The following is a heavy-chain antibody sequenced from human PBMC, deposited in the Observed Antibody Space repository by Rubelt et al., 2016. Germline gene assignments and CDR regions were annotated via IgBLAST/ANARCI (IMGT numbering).Heavy chain of an antibody. D-gene: IGHD3-22*01. V-gene: IGHV4-34*01. J-gene: IGHJ4*02. CDR1: GGSFSGFY. Sequence: QVQLQQWGAGLLKPSETLSLTCAVYGGSFSGFYWTWIRQTPGKGLEWIGEIYHSGTTTNSNQSLKSRVTISLDASKNQFSLKLSSVTAADTAVYYCARESYDSSGYYAYWGQGTLVTVSS. CDR3: ARESYDSSGYYAY. CDR2: IYHSGTTT.